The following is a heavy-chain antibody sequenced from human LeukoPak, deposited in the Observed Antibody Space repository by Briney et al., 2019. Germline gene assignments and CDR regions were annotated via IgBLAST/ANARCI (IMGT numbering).Heavy chain of an antibody. CDR2: INHSGST. V-gene: IGHV4-34*01. Sequence: SETLSLTCAVYGGSFSGYYWSWIRQPPGKGLEWIGEINHSGSTNYNPSLKSRVTISVDTSKNQFSLKLSSVTAADTAVYYCASGGYCSGGSCYPTLFDYWGQGTLVTVSS. CDR1: GGSFSGYY. CDR3: ASGGYCSGGSCYPTLFDY. J-gene: IGHJ4*02. D-gene: IGHD2-15*01.